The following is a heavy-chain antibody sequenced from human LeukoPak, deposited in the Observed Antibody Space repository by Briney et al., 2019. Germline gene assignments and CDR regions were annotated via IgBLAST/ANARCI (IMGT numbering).Heavy chain of an antibody. J-gene: IGHJ6*03. CDR1: GGSLSGYY. Sequence: SETLSLTCTVSGGSLSGYYWSWIRQPPGKGLEWIGHIYTSGSTNYTPSLKSRVTISVDTSKNQFSLKLSSVTAADTAVYYCARTIVGAARYYYYYYYMDVWGKGTTVTVSS. CDR2: IYTSGST. D-gene: IGHD1-26*01. V-gene: IGHV4-4*07. CDR3: ARTIVGAARYYYYYYYMDV.